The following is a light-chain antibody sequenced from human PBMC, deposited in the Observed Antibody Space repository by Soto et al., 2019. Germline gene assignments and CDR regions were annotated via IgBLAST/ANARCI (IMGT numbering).Light chain of an antibody. CDR2: DTN. J-gene: IGLJ2*01. CDR1: TGAVTSGHF. V-gene: IGLV7-46*01. Sequence: QAVVTQEPSLTVSPGGTVTLTCGSSTGAVTSGHFPFWFQQKPGQAPRALIDDTNTKHSWTPARFSGSLLGGKAALTLSGAQPEDEADHYCLLAYSGARVFGGGTKLTVL. CDR3: LLAYSGARV.